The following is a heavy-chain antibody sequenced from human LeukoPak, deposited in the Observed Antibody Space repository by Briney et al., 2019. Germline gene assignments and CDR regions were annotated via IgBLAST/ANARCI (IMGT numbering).Heavy chain of an antibody. CDR1: GGSISSNNYY. V-gene: IGHV4-39*07. Sequence: PSETLSLTCTVSGGSISSNNYYWGWIRQPPGKGLEWIGTIYYSGSTYYNPSLKSRVTISVDKSKNQFSLKLSSVTAADTAVYYCARAPPYASGWSKGIFDCWGQGTLVTVSS. CDR3: ARAPPYASGWSKGIFDC. D-gene: IGHD6-19*01. J-gene: IGHJ4*02. CDR2: IYYSGST.